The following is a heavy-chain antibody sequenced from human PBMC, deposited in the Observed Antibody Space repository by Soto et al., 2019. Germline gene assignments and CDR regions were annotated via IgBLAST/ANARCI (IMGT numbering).Heavy chain of an antibody. CDR2: TYYRSKWYN. D-gene: IGHD6-6*01. J-gene: IGHJ6*02. CDR1: GDSVSSNSAA. V-gene: IGHV6-1*01. Sequence: KQSQTLSLTCAISGDSVSSNSAAWNWIRQSPSRGLEWLGRTYYRSKWYNDYAVSVKSRITINPDTSKNQFSLQLNSVTPEDTAVYYCARVWVPSSSSWGSGYYYGMDVWGQGTTVTVSS. CDR3: ARVWVPSSSSWGSGYYYGMDV.